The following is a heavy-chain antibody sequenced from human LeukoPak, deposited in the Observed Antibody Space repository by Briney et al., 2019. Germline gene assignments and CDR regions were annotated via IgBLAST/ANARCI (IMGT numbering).Heavy chain of an antibody. CDR1: VYTLTELS. D-gene: IGHD3-9*01. J-gene: IGHJ5*02. Sequence: ASVKVSCKVSVYTLTELSMHWVRQAPGKGLEWMGGFDPEDGETIYAQKFQGRVTMTEDTSTDTAYMELSSLRSEDTAVYYCATTGTPLRYFDWLLGGFDPWGQGTLVTVSS. V-gene: IGHV1-24*01. CDR2: FDPEDGET. CDR3: ATTGTPLRYFDWLLGGFDP.